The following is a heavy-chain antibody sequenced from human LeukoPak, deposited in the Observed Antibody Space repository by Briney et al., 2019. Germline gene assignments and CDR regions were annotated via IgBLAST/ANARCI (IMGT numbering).Heavy chain of an antibody. CDR3: AKVNTRILWFGELKKYYFDY. V-gene: IGHV3-23*01. Sequence: GGSLRLSCAASGFTFSSYAMSWVRQAPGKGLEWVSAISGSGGSTYYADSVKGRFTISRDNSKNTLYLQMNSLRAEDTAVYYCAKVNTRILWFGELKKYYFDYWGQGTLVTVSS. J-gene: IGHJ4*02. CDR2: ISGSGGST. CDR1: GFTFSSYA. D-gene: IGHD3-10*01.